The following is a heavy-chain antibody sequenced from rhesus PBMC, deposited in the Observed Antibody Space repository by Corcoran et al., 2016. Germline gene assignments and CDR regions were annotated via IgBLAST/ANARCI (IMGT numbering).Heavy chain of an antibody. CDR2: IYGSGSST. J-gene: IGHJ4*01. CDR1: GVSIRSRY. CDR3: ARDGVAAAAFDY. V-gene: IGHV4-169*02. D-gene: IGHD6-25*01. Sequence: QVTLQESGPGLVKPLETLSVTCAVSGVSIRSRYWSCIRQAPGKGLEWIGYIYGSGSSTNYNPSLKSRVTLSVDTSKNQFSLKLSSVTAADTAVYYCARDGVAAAAFDYWGQGVLVTVSS.